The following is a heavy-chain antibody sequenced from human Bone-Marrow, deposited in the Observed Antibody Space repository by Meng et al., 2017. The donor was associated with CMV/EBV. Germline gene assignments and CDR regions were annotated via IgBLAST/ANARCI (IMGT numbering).Heavy chain of an antibody. CDR2: ISSDGGKK. J-gene: IGHJ4*02. V-gene: IGHV3-30*04. CDR1: GFSFRSFA. CDR3: ARGGMVRGVIHY. Sequence: GGSLRLSCAASGFSFRSFAMHWGRQAPGRGLEWVAVISSDGGKKYYADSVKGRFTISRDNFKNTLYLQMNSLRAEDTSLYHCARGGMVRGVIHYWGQGILVTVSS. D-gene: IGHD3-10*01.